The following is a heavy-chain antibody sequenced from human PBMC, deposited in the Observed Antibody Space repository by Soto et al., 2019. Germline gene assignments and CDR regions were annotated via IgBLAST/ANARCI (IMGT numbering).Heavy chain of an antibody. CDR2: ISSSGTGI. Sequence: GGSLRLSCAASGFTFRDYYMTWIRQAPGKGLEWVSYISSSGTGIYYPDSVRGRFTISRDNAKNSLYLQMSSLRAEDTAVYYCARAYSDAFDIWGQGTMVTVSS. D-gene: IGHD2-15*01. J-gene: IGHJ3*02. CDR1: GFTFRDYY. V-gene: IGHV3-11*01. CDR3: ARAYSDAFDI.